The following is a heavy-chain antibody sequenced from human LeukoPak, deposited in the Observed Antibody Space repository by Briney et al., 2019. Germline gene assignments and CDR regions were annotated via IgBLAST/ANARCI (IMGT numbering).Heavy chain of an antibody. V-gene: IGHV4-59*02. CDR3: ARGLPPRWIVATPPDY. D-gene: IGHD5-12*01. CDR2: VYYSGSA. Sequence: PSETLSLTCTVSGDSVTTYYWSWVRQPPGKGLEWLGYVYYSGSATYNPSLKSRVTISVDTSKNQFSLRLSSVTAADTAVYYCARGLPPRWIVATPPDYWGQGTLVTVSS. J-gene: IGHJ4*02. CDR1: GDSVTTYY.